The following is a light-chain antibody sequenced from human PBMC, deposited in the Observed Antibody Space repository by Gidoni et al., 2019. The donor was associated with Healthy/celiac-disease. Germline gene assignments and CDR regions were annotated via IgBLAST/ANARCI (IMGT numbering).Light chain of an antibody. CDR1: SSEVGGYNY. CDR2: DVS. CDR3: CSYAGSYTV. Sequence: QSALTQPRSVSGSPGQSVTISCTGTSSEVGGYNYVSWYQQHPGKAPKLMIYDVSKRPSGVPDRFSGSKSGNTASLTISGLQAEDEADYYGCSYAGSYTVFGGGTKLTVL. J-gene: IGLJ3*02. V-gene: IGLV2-11*01.